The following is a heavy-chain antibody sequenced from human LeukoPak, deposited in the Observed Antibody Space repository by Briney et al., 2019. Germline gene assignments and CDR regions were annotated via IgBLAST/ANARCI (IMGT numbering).Heavy chain of an antibody. CDR3: ASGYCSGGDCYYDY. D-gene: IGHD2-15*01. CDR2: IYYSGST. V-gene: IGHV4-59*01. Sequence: SETLSLTCTVSGGSIRSYFWSWIRQPPGKGLEWIGYIYYSGSTSYNPSLKSRVTISVDTSKNQFSLKLSSVTAADTVVYYCASGYCSGGDCYYDYWGQGTLVTVSS. CDR1: GGSIRSYF. J-gene: IGHJ4*02.